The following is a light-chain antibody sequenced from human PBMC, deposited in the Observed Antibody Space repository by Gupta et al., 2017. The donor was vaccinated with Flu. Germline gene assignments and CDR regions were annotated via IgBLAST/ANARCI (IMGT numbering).Light chain of an antibody. Sequence: DRATPSCRASQSVDIYLAWYQQKPGQPPRLLMFDASKRAAGIPDRFSGSGSGTDFTLTITTLEPEDFAVYYCQHRSGLPMYTFGQGTKLE. CDR3: QHRSGLPMYT. J-gene: IGKJ2*01. CDR1: QSVDIY. V-gene: IGKV3-11*01. CDR2: DAS.